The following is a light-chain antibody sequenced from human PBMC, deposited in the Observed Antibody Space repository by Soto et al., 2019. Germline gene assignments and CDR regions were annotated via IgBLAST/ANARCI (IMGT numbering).Light chain of an antibody. CDR3: QCFDSSLSGWV. Sequence: QSVLTQPPSVSGAPGQRVTISCTWSSSNIGAGYDVHWYQQLPGTAPKVLIYDKNSRPSGVPDRFADSKSGTSASLAISRLQADDEANYYCQCFDSSLSGWVFGGGTKVTVL. J-gene: IGLJ3*02. CDR2: DKN. CDR1: SSNIGAGYD. V-gene: IGLV1-40*01.